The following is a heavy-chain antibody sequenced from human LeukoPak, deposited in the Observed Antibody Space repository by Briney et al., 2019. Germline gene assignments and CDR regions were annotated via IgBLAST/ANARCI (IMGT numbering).Heavy chain of an antibody. CDR1: GYTFTSYA. Sequence: ASVKVSCKASGYTFTSYAMNWVRQAPGQGLEWMGWINTNTGNPTYAQGFTGRFVFSLDTSVSTAYLQISSLKAEDTAVYYCARTHSNCSGGSCYRVYYYYYMDVWGKGTTVTVSS. CDR3: ARTHSNCSGGSCYRVYYYYYMDV. V-gene: IGHV7-4-1*02. D-gene: IGHD2-15*01. CDR2: INTNTGNP. J-gene: IGHJ6*03.